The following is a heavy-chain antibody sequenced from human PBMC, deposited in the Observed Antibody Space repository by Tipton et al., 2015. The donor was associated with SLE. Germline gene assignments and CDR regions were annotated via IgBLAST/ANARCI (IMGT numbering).Heavy chain of an antibody. D-gene: IGHD3-9*01. Sequence: SLRLSCAASGFSFSSHGMHWVRQAPGKGLEWVAVISYDGSNKYYADSVKGRFTISRDNSKNTLYLQMSSLRTEDTAVYFCAGELVDYFDFWGQGTLVTVSS. CDR3: AGELVDYFDF. V-gene: IGHV3-30*03. CDR1: GFSFSSHG. CDR2: ISYDGSNK. J-gene: IGHJ4*02.